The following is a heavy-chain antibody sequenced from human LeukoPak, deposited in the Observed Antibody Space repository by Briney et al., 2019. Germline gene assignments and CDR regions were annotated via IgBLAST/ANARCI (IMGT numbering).Heavy chain of an antibody. CDR2: ISSSSSYI. D-gene: IGHD5-18*01. CDR1: GFTFSSYS. CDR3: ATTGRYSDGYRKLDP. V-gene: IGHV3-21*04. J-gene: IGHJ5*02. Sequence: PGGSLRLSCAASGFTFSSYSMNWVRQAPGKGLEWVSSISSSSSYIYYADSVKGRFTISRDNAKNSLYLQMNSLRAEDTAVYYCATTGRYSDGYRKLDPWGQGTLVTVSS.